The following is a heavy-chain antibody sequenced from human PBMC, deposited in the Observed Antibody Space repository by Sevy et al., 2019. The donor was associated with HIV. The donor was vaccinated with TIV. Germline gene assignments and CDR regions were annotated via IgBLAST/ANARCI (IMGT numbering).Heavy chain of an antibody. CDR1: GGSISSYY. V-gene: IGHV4-59*01. D-gene: IGHD2-2*02. J-gene: IGHJ6*02. Sequence: SETLSLTCTVSGGSISSYYWSWIRQPPGKGLEWIGYIYYSGSTNYNPSLKSRVTISADTSKNRFSLKLSSVTAADTAVYYCARAPQDCSSTSCYTDYYYGMDVWGQGTTVTVSS. CDR3: ARAPQDCSSTSCYTDYYYGMDV. CDR2: IYYSGST.